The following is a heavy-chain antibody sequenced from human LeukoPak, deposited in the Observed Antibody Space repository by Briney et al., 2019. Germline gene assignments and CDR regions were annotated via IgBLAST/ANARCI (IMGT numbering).Heavy chain of an antibody. V-gene: IGHV3-23*01. Sequence: GGSLRLFCAASGFTFSSYAMSWVRQAPGKGLEWVSAISGSGDNTYYADSVKGRFTISRDNSKNTLYLQMNSLRAEDTAVYYCARVTYGSGTYGAFDYWGQGTLVTVSS. J-gene: IGHJ4*02. CDR2: ISGSGDNT. CDR3: ARVTYGSGTYGAFDY. CDR1: GFTFSSYA. D-gene: IGHD3-10*01.